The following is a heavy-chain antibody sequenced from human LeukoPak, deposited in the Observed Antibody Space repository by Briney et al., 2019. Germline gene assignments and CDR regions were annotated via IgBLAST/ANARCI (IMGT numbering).Heavy chain of an antibody. J-gene: IGHJ5*02. D-gene: IGHD3-22*01. V-gene: IGHV1-18*01. CDR2: ISGYNGYT. Sequence: GASVKVSFKASGYTFTSYGISWVRQAPGQGLEWMGWISGYNGYTHYANNHQGRVTMTTDTSTSTAYMELRSLRSDDTAVYYCARDEARYSSGYYPNWFDPWGQGTLVTVSS. CDR1: GYTFTSYG. CDR3: ARDEARYSSGYYPNWFDP.